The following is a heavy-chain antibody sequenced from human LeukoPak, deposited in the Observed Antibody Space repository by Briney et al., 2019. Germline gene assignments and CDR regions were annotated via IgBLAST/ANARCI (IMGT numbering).Heavy chain of an antibody. V-gene: IGHV4-34*01. CDR2: INHSGST. Sequence: PSETLSLTCTVSGGSISSYYWSWIRQPPGKGLEWIGEINHSGSTNYNPSLKSRVTISVDTSKNQFSLKLSSVTAADTAVYYCAVWFGELFDLGPRRANERGVGYWGQGTLVTVSS. J-gene: IGHJ4*02. CDR1: GGSISSYY. D-gene: IGHD3-10*01. CDR3: AVWFGELFDLGPRRANERGVGY.